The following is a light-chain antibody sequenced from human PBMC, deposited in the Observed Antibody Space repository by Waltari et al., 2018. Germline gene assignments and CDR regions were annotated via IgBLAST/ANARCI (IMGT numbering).Light chain of an antibody. CDR2: DAS. Sequence: EIVLTQSPGTLSLSPGERATLSCRASQSVSRTLAWYQQKPGQAPRLLIYDASGRATGIPDRFSGSGSGTDFSLTISRLEPEDFAVYYCQKYGTLPATFGQGTKVEIK. CDR1: QSVSRT. CDR3: QKYGTLPAT. J-gene: IGKJ1*01. V-gene: IGKV3-20*01.